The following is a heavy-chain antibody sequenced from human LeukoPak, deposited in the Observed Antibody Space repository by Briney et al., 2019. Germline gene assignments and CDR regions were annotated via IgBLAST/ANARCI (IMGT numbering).Heavy chain of an antibody. V-gene: IGHV4-34*01. CDR1: GGSFSGYY. Sequence: PSETLSLTCAVYGGSFSGYYWSWIRQPPGKGLEWIGEINHSGSTNYNPSLKSRVTISVDTPKNQFSLKLSSVTAADTAVYYCARGSSSGWFDYWGQGTLVTVSS. CDR2: INHSGST. D-gene: IGHD6-19*01. CDR3: ARGSSSGWFDY. J-gene: IGHJ4*02.